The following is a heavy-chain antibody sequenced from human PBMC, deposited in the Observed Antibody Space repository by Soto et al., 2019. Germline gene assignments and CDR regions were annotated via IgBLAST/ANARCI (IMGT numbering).Heavy chain of an antibody. Sequence: EVQLLESGGGLVQPGGSLRLSCAASGSTFSSYAMNWVRQAPGKGLEWVSAISDNGGSTYSADSVKGRFTISRDNSKHTLYLQMNSLRAEDTAIYYCAKEGEWELGEAFDMWGQGTMVTVSS. CDR1: GSTFSSYA. V-gene: IGHV3-23*01. J-gene: IGHJ3*02. CDR2: ISDNGGST. CDR3: AKEGEWELGEAFDM. D-gene: IGHD1-26*01.